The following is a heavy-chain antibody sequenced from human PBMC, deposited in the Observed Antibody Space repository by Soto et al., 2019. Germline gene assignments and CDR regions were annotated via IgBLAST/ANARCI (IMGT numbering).Heavy chain of an antibody. Sequence: QVQLVESGGGVVQPGRSLRLSCAASGFTFSSYGMHWVRQDPGKGLEWVAVISYDGSNKYYADSVKGRFTISRDNSKNTLYLQMNSLRAEDTAVYYCAKGRGSATAVATYYYYGMDVWGQGTTVTVSS. D-gene: IGHD6-19*01. CDR3: AKGRGSATAVATYYYYGMDV. CDR1: GFTFSSYG. CDR2: ISYDGSNK. J-gene: IGHJ6*02. V-gene: IGHV3-30*18.